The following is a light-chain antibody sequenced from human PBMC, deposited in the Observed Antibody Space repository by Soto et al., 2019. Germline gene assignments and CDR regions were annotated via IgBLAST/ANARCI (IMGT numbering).Light chain of an antibody. Sequence: QSVLTQPASVSGSSGQSITISCTGTSSDVGGYKFVSWYQQHPGKAPKLMIYEVSNRPSGVSSRFSGSMSGNTASLTISGLQAEDEADYYCGSYTGSIYVFGTGTKVTVL. CDR3: GSYTGSIYV. CDR1: SSDVGGYKF. J-gene: IGLJ1*01. CDR2: EVS. V-gene: IGLV2-14*01.